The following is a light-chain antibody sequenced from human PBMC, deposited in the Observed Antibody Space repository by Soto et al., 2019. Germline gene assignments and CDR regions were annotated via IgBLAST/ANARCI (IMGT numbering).Light chain of an antibody. CDR2: GAS. Sequence: EMVIRQSPSTLSVSPGERATLSCRASQSVSSNLAWYQQKPGQAPRLLLYGASTRATGIPARFSGSGSGTEFTITISSLQSEDFAVYYCQQYNNWPPWTFGQGTKVDIK. CDR3: QQYNNWPPWT. J-gene: IGKJ1*01. V-gene: IGKV3-15*01. CDR1: QSVSSN.